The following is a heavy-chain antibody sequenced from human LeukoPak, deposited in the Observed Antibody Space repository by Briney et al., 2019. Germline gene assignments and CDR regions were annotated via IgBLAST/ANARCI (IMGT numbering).Heavy chain of an antibody. Sequence: GGSLRLSCPASGFTFSNYAMTWVRQAPGKGLEWVSAISGSGGSTYYADSVKGRFTIARDNSKNTLYLQMNSLRAEDTAVYYCAKGATAVVVVAATFDYWGQGPLVTVSS. D-gene: IGHD2-15*01. CDR1: GFTFSNYA. CDR2: ISGSGGST. J-gene: IGHJ4*02. V-gene: IGHV3-23*01. CDR3: AKGATAVVVVAATFDY.